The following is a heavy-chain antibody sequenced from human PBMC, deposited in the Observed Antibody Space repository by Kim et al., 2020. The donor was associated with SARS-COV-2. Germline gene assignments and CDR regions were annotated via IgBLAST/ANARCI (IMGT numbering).Heavy chain of an antibody. Sequence: GRFTISRDNAKNSLYLQMNSLRAEDTAVYYCARDINYDFWSGYSADAFDIWGQGTMVTVSS. J-gene: IGHJ3*02. CDR3: ARDINYDFWSGYSADAFDI. D-gene: IGHD3-3*01. V-gene: IGHV3-11*06.